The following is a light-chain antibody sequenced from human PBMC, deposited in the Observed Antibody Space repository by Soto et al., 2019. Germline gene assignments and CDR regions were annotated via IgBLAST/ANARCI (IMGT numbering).Light chain of an antibody. J-gene: IGKJ3*01. Sequence: EIVLTQSPATMSLSPGERATLSCRASQSVSNYLAWYQQKPGQAPRLLIYDVTNRSNGIPARFSGSGSGTYFTLTISSLEHEDVAVNYCKYLFTFGHGTKVDIK. CDR1: QSVSNY. CDR3: KYLFT. CDR2: DVT. V-gene: IGKV3-11*01.